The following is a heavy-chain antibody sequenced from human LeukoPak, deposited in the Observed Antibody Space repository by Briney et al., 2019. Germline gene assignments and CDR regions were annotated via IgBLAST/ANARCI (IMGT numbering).Heavy chain of an antibody. CDR2: TNPNSGNT. J-gene: IGHJ6*03. D-gene: IGHD2-2*01. Sequence: ASVKVSCKASGYTFTSYDINWVRQATGQGLEWMGWTNPNSGNTGYAQKFQGRVTMTRNTSISTAYVELSSLRSEDTAVYYCAREFPTKYCSSTSCYLRGGHMDVWGKGTTVSVSS. CDR3: AREFPTKYCSSTSCYLRGGHMDV. CDR1: GYTFTSYD. V-gene: IGHV1-8*01.